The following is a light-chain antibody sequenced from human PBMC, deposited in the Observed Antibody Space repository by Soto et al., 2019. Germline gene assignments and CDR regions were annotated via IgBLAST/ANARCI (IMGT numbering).Light chain of an antibody. CDR2: ANT. J-gene: IGLJ2*01. CDR3: QSYDSTLSAPI. Sequence: QLVLTQPPSVSGATGQRVTISCTGSRSNIGAGYDVHWYQHFPGTSPKLIIHANTDRPSGVPDRFSGYKSGTSASLAIAGLQAEDESDYYCQSYDSTLSAPIFGGGTKVTVL. CDR1: RSNIGAGYD. V-gene: IGLV1-40*01.